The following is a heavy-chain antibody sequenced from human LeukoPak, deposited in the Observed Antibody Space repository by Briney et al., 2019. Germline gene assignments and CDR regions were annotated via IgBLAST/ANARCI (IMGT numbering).Heavy chain of an antibody. Sequence: SETLSLTCSVSGGSFDRKYWSWVRQPPGRGLEWIGYIHSSGKTNYHPSLKSRLTMSLDTSKNHLSLSLTSVTAADTAVYYCARDSKRHLVGPTQGWFDPWGQGALVTVSS. CDR2: IHSSGKT. CDR3: ARDSKRHLVGPTQGWFDP. V-gene: IGHV4-59*01. D-gene: IGHD1-26*01. J-gene: IGHJ5*02. CDR1: GGSFDRKY.